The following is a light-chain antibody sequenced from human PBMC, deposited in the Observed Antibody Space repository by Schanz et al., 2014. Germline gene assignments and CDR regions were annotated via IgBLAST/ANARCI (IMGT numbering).Light chain of an antibody. V-gene: IGLV2-11*01. CDR3: CSYAGSYSFE. Sequence: QSALTQPRSVSGSPGQSVTISCTGTSSDVGGYNYVSWYQQHPGKAPKLMIYDVIKRPSGVPDRFSGSKSGNTASLTISGLQAEDEADYYCCSYAGSYSFEIGGGTKVTVL. CDR2: DVI. CDR1: SSDVGGYNY. J-gene: IGLJ2*01.